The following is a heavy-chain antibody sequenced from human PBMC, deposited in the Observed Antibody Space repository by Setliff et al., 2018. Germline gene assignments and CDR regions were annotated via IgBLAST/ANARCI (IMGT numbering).Heavy chain of an antibody. V-gene: IGHV4-39*01. CDR1: GASITNINYY. D-gene: IGHD3-16*01. Sequence: ETLSLTCTVSGASITNINYYWGLIRQPPGKGLEWIGSIFYSGRTFYNPSLKSRVTISVDTSKNQFSLTLSSVTAADTAVYYCARLPNYVWGSPVDYWGQGTLVTLSS. CDR3: ARLPNYVWGSPVDY. CDR2: IFYSGRT. J-gene: IGHJ4*02.